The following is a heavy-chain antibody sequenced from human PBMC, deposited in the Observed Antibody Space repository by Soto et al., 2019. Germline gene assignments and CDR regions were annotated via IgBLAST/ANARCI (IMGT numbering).Heavy chain of an antibody. D-gene: IGHD5-18*01. CDR1: GFTFSNYW. CDR2: INADGSMT. J-gene: IGHJ3*02. CDR3: VRQYSAYDI. Sequence: EVQLVESGGGLVQPGGSLRLSCAASGFTFSNYWMHWVRQVPGQRPVWVSRINADGSMTADEDSLQGRVTISRDNAKNTLYLQMHSLRAEDTAVYYCVRQYSAYDIWGQGTTVTVSS. V-gene: IGHV3-74*01.